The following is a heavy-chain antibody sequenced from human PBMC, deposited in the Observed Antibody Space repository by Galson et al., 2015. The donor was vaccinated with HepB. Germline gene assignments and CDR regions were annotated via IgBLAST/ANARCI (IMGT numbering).Heavy chain of an antibody. J-gene: IGHJ6*02. CDR1: GFTFSSYG. Sequence: SLRLSCAASGFTFSSYGMHWVRQAPGKGLEWVAVISYDGSNKYYADSVKGRFTTSRDNSKNTLYLQMNSLRAEDTAVYYCAKDRAYYYGMDVWGQGTTVTVSS. CDR3: AKDRAYYYGMDV. CDR2: ISYDGSNK. V-gene: IGHV3-30*18.